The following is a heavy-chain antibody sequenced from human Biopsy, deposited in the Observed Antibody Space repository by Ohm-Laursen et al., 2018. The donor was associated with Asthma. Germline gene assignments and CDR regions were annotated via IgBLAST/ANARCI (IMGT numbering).Heavy chain of an antibody. V-gene: IGHV3-11*01. J-gene: IGHJ4*02. Sequence: SLRLSCAASGFTFRDYYMTWIRQAPGKGLEWVAYISSRGSNIFYADSVKGRFIISRDNAKKSLFLEMNSLTVEDTAVYFCARGYSTSWYFGYWGQGTLVTVSS. CDR1: GFTFRDYY. CDR3: ARGYSTSWYFGY. CDR2: ISSRGSNI. D-gene: IGHD6-13*01.